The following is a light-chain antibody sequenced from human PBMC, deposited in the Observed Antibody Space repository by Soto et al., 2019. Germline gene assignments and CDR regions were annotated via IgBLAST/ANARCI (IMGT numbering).Light chain of an antibody. CDR3: QQYNSYGT. Sequence: DIQMTQSPSSVAASFGDRVTITCRASQTLSNYLTWFQQKQGKAPKLLIYAASSLQSGVPSRFSGSGSGTQFTLTISSMQPDDFATYYCQQYNSYGTFGQGTKWIS. V-gene: IGKV1-16*01. CDR1: QTLSNY. J-gene: IGKJ1*01. CDR2: AAS.